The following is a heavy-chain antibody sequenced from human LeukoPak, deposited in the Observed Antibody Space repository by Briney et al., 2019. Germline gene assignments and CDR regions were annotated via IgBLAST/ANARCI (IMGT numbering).Heavy chain of an antibody. V-gene: IGHV3-23*01. CDR2: ISNDGGGT. J-gene: IGHJ4*02. D-gene: IGHD2-15*01. CDR3: AKGCSGYFFDL. CDR1: GFIFNNYG. Sequence: PGGSLRLSCAASGFIFNNYGLVRVRQAPGKGLGWVSAISNDGGGTTYADFVKGRFSVSRDNSKNTLFLQMNSLRAEDTALYYCAKGCSGYFFDLWGQGTLVTVSS.